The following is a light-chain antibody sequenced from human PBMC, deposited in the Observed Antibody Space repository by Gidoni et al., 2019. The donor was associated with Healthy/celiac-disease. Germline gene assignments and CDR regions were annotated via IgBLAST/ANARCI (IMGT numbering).Light chain of an antibody. V-gene: IGKV3-20*01. CDR2: GAS. CDR1: QSVSSSY. J-gene: IGKJ1*01. CDR3: QQYGSTPWT. Sequence: IVMTQSQGTLSLSPGERATLSCRASQSVSSSYLAWYQQKPGQAPRLLTYGASRRATGIPDRFSGSGSGTDFTLTISRLEPEDFAVYYCQQYGSTPWTFGQGTKVEIK.